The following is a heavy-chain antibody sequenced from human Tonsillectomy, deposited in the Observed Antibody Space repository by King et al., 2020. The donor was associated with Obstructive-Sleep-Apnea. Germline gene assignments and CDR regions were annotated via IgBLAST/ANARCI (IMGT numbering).Heavy chain of an antibody. V-gene: IGHV4-59*08. D-gene: IGHD1-1*01. J-gene: IGHJ4*02. Sequence: QLQESGPGLVKPSETLSLTCTVSGGSISSYYWSWIRQPPGKGLEWIGYIYNSETTKYNPSLKGRVTISVDTSKNQFSLKLSSVTAADTAVYYCARHSRPTGIAGYWGQGTLVTVSS. CDR1: GGSISSYY. CDR3: ARHSRPTGIAGY. CDR2: IYNSETT.